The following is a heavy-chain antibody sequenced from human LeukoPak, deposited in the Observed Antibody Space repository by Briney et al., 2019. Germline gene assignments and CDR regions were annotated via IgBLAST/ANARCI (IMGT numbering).Heavy chain of an antibody. CDR3: AKGEGYYYDSSGYYYLSFDY. J-gene: IGHJ4*02. CDR2: ISGSGGST. D-gene: IGHD3-22*01. V-gene: IGHV3-23*01. CDR1: GFTVSGNY. Sequence: TGGSLRLSCAASGFTVSGNYMSWVRQAPGKGLEWVSAISGSGGSTYYADSVKGRFTISRDNSKNTLYLQMNSLRAEDTAVYYCAKGEGYYYDSSGYYYLSFDYWGQGTLVTVSS.